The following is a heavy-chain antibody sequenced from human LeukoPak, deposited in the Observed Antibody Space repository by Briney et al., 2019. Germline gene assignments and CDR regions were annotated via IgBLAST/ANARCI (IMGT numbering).Heavy chain of an antibody. Sequence: GGSLRLSCAASGFTFSSYSMNWVRQAPGKGLEWVSSISSSSSYIYYADSVKGRFTISRDNAKNSLYLQMNSLRAEDTAVYYCARAYYYDSSGYYPDPFGYWGQGTLVTVSS. CDR1: GFTFSSYS. D-gene: IGHD3-22*01. J-gene: IGHJ4*02. CDR3: ARAYYYDSSGYYPDPFGY. CDR2: ISSSSSYI. V-gene: IGHV3-21*01.